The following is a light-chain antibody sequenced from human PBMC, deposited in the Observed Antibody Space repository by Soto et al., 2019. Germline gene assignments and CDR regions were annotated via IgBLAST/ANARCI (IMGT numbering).Light chain of an antibody. Sequence: QSVLTQPPSASVTPGQRVTISCSGSSSNIGSNTVSWYQQLPGTAPKLLIYANNQRPSWVPDRFSGSKSGTSASLAISGLQSEDEADYYCAAWDDSLNRVVFGGGTKVTVL. J-gene: IGLJ2*01. V-gene: IGLV1-44*01. CDR1: SSNIGSNT. CDR3: AAWDDSLNRVV. CDR2: ANN.